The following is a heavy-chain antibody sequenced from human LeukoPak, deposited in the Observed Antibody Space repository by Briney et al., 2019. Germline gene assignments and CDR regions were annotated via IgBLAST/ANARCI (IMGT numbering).Heavy chain of an antibody. CDR3: ARGHPRRIAAAGNLGY. CDR1: GYTFTSYD. CDR2: MNPNSGNT. V-gene: IGHV1-8*01. J-gene: IGHJ4*02. Sequence: ASVKVSCKASGYTFTSYDINWVRQATGQGLEGMGWMNPNSGNTGYAQKFQGRLTMTRNTSISTAYMELSSLRSEDTTVYYWARGHPRRIAAAGNLGYWGQGTLVTVSS. D-gene: IGHD6-13*01.